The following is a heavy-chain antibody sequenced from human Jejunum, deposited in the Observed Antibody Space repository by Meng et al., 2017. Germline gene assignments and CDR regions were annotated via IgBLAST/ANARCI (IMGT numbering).Heavy chain of an antibody. Sequence: GESLKISCAASGFTFSNYGMTWVRQAPGKGLEWVSVISNSGTTTYYADSVKGRFTVSRDNSKNMVYLRMNNLRAEDTAVYYCAKYLTTEARRWFDSWGQGTLVTVSS. CDR1: GFTFSNYG. D-gene: IGHD3-9*01. CDR3: AKYLTTEARRWFDS. J-gene: IGHJ5*01. CDR2: ISNSGTTT. V-gene: IGHV3-23*01.